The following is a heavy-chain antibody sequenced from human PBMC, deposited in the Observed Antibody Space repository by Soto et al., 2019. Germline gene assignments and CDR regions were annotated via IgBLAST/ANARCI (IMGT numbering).Heavy chain of an antibody. J-gene: IGHJ4*02. CDR1: GFTFSNAW. V-gene: IGHV3-15*07. D-gene: IGHD6-19*01. CDR3: TTTAAGPGFDY. Sequence: EVQLVESGGGLVKPGGSLRLSCAASGFTFSNAWMNWVRQAPGKGLEWVGRIKSKTDGGTTDYAAPVKGRFTISRDESKNTLYLQMNSRKSGDTAVYYCTTTAAGPGFDYWGQGTLVTVSS. CDR2: IKSKTDGGTT.